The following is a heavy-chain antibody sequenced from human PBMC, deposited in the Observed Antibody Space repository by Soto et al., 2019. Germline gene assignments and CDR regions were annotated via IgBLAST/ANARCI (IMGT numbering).Heavy chain of an antibody. J-gene: IGHJ3*02. CDR1: GFTFSSYE. CDR2: IGSTSAYI. D-gene: IGHD5-18*01. Sequence: PGGSLRLSCAASGFTFSSYEMNWVRQAPGRGLEWVSSIGSTSAYIYYGDSVRGRFTISRDNARNSLYLHMNSLRVEDTAIYYCAREVDTAMGNEASDIWGQGTLVTVSS. CDR3: AREVDTAMGNEASDI. V-gene: IGHV3-21*01.